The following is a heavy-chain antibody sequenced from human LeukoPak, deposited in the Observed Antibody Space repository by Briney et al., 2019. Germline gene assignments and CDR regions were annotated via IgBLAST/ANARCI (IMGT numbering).Heavy chain of an antibody. CDR1: GYTFTSYD. CDR2: MNPNSGNT. V-gene: IGHV1-8*01. Sequence: GASVKVSCKASGYTFTSYDINWVRQATGQGLEWTGWMNPNSGNTGYAQKFQGRVTMTRNTSISTAYMELSSLRSEDTAVYYCARGRDYYGSGSYYNVGYWGQGTLVTVSS. CDR3: ARGRDYYGSGSYYNVGY. D-gene: IGHD3-10*01. J-gene: IGHJ4*02.